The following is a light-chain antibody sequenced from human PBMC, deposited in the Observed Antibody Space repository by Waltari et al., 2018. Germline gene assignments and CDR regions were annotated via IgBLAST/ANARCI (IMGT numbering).Light chain of an antibody. J-gene: IGLJ3*02. CDR3: SSRNGRADQVV. V-gene: IGLV3-19*01. CDR2: GKD. Sequence: SSELTQDPGVSVALGQTFTTTCQGDSLRTSYATWYQLKPGQAPVLVIYGKDKRPSGIPDRFSGYSSGTTSSLTITGAQAEDEADYYCSSRNGRADQVVFAGGTKVTVL. CDR1: SLRTSY.